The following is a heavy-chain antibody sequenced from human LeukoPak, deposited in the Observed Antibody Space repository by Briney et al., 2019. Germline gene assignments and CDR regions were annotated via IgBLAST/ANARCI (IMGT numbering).Heavy chain of an antibody. CDR3: AKDGAAGTYYYYYMDV. J-gene: IGHJ6*03. D-gene: IGHD6-13*01. V-gene: IGHV3-30*02. CDR1: GFTFRSYA. CDR2: IRYDGSNK. Sequence: GGSLRLSCEASGFTFRSYAMNWVRQAPGKGLEWVAFIRYDGSNKYYADSVKGRFTISRDNSKNTLYLQMNSLRAEDTAVYYCAKDGAAGTYYYYYMDVWGKGTTVTISS.